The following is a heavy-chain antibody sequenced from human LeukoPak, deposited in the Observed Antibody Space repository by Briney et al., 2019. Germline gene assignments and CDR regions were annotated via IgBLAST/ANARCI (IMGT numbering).Heavy chain of an antibody. V-gene: IGHV1-3*03. CDR1: GYTFTSYA. Sequence: GASVKVSCRASGYTFTSYAMHWVRQAPGQRLEWMGWINAGNGNTKYSQEFQGRVTITRDTSASTAYMELSSLRSEDMAVYYCARRDSSGYYGPDAFDIWGQGTMVTVSS. CDR3: ARRDSSGYYGPDAFDI. D-gene: IGHD3-22*01. J-gene: IGHJ3*02. CDR2: INAGNGNT.